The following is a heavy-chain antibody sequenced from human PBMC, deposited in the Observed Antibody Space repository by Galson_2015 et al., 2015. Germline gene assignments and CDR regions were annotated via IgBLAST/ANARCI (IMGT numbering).Heavy chain of an antibody. Sequence: SLRLSCAASGFTFSSYWMHWVCQAPGKGLVWVSRINSDGSSTSYADSVKGRFTISRDNAKNTLYLQMNSLRAEDTAVYYCARNRRDGYNYLFDYWGQGTLVTVSS. V-gene: IGHV3-74*01. D-gene: IGHD5-24*01. J-gene: IGHJ4*02. CDR3: ARNRRDGYNYLFDY. CDR1: GFTFSSYW. CDR2: INSDGSST.